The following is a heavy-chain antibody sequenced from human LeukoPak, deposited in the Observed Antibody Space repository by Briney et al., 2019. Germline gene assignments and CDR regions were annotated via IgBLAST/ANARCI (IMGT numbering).Heavy chain of an antibody. V-gene: IGHV4-59*01. J-gene: IGHJ4*02. CDR2: IYHSGST. CDR1: GGFNTHYY. D-gene: IGHD3-22*01. Sequence: SETLSLTCSVSGGFNTHYYWSWIRQPPGKGLEWIGYIYHSGSTKCNPSLKSRVTISVDTSKNHFSLKLSSVTAADTAVYYCARGQWLPVFDFWGQGTLVTVSS. CDR3: ARGQWLPVFDF.